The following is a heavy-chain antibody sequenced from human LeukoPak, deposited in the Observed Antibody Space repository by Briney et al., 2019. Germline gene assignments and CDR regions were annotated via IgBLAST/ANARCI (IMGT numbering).Heavy chain of an antibody. CDR1: GGSISSNSYY. D-gene: IGHD3-10*01. CDR3: ARRANYYGSGSYYIRVYYYYMDV. CDR2: IYYSGST. V-gene: IGHV4-39*01. Sequence: NTSETLSLTCTVSGGSISSNSYYWGWIRQPPGKGLKWIGSIYYSGSTYYNPSLKSRVTISVDTSKNQFSLKLNSVTAADTAVYYCARRANYYGSGSYYIRVYYYYMDVWGKGTTVTISS. J-gene: IGHJ6*03.